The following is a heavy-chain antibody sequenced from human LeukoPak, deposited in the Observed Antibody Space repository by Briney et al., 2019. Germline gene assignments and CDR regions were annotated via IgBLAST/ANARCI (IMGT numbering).Heavy chain of an antibody. CDR1: GYTFTSYD. CDR3: ARAKQWLKAQDY. Sequence: ASVKVSCKASGYTFTSYDINWVRQATGQGLEWMGWMNPNSGNTGYAQKFQGRVTMTRNNSISTAYMELSSLRSEDTAVYYCARAKQWLKAQDYWGQGTLVTVSS. CDR2: MNPNSGNT. V-gene: IGHV1-8*01. J-gene: IGHJ4*02. D-gene: IGHD6-19*01.